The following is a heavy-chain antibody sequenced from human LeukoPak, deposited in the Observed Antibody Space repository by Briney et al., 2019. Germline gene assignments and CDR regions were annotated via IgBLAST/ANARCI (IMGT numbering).Heavy chain of an antibody. V-gene: IGHV4-59*01. J-gene: IGHJ4*02. D-gene: IGHD3-16*02. Sequence: PSETLSLTCTVSGASISSSYWTWIRQPPGKGLEWIGYIYYRGSTNYDPSLKSRVTISADTSKNQVSLRLTSVTAVDTAVYYCARMTMIPFGGIIVGYYFDYWGQGTLVTVSS. CDR3: ARMTMIPFGGIIVGYYFDY. CDR1: GASISSSY. CDR2: IYYRGST.